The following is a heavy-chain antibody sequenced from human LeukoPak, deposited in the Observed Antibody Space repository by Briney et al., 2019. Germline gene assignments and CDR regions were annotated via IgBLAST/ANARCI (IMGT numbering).Heavy chain of an antibody. CDR2: ISGSGDST. CDR3: AKPRSSLVRGVLDY. V-gene: IGHV3-23*01. J-gene: IGHJ4*02. CDR1: GFTFSAYA. D-gene: IGHD3-10*01. Sequence: GGSLRLSCAASGFTFSAYAITWVRQAPGKGLEWVSAISGSGDSTYYADSVKGRFTISRDNSKNTLYLQMNSLRAEDTAVYYCAKPRSSLVRGVLDYWGQGTLVTVSS.